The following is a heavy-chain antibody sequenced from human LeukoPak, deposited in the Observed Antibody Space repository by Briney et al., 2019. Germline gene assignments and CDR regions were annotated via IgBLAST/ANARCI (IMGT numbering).Heavy chain of an antibody. J-gene: IGHJ4*02. CDR1: GGSFSGYY. CDR3: ARGRSYYGSGDTFDY. Sequence: SETLSLICAVSGGSFSGYYWSWIRQPPGKGLEWIGEINHSGSTNYNPSLKSRVTISVDTSKNHFSLTLCSVTAADTAVYYCARGRSYYGSGDTFDYRGQGALVSVSP. V-gene: IGHV4-34*01. D-gene: IGHD3-10*01. CDR2: INHSGST.